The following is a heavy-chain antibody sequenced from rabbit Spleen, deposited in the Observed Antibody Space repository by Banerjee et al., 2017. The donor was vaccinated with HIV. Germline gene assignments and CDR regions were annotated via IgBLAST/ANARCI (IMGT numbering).Heavy chain of an antibody. CDR3: ARVTADGGTGYVFDP. D-gene: IGHD6-1*01. J-gene: IGHJ2*01. CDR1: GIDFSSYY. Sequence: QQQLEESGGGLVKPGGTLTLTCKASGIDFSSYYMCWVRQAPGKGLEWIACIYISSGSTWYASWVNGRFTISRSTSLNTVDLKMTSLTAADTATYFCARVTADGGTGYVFDPWGPGTLVTVS. V-gene: IGHV1S43*01. CDR2: IYISSGST.